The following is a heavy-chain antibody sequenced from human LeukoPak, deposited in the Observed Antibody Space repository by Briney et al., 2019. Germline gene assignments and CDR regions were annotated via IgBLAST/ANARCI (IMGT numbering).Heavy chain of an antibody. J-gene: IGHJ5*02. CDR3: ASHEHGDHGDHNWFDP. CDR2: IFNTGST. V-gene: IGHV4-39*01. D-gene: IGHD4-17*01. CDR1: GASISSSSHY. Sequence: SETLSLTCSVSGASISSSSHYWGWIRQPPGKGLEWIGSIFNTGSTFYNPSLKSRVAISVDTSKNQFSLNLYSVTAADTAVYYCASHEHGDHGDHNWFDPWGQGTLVTVSS.